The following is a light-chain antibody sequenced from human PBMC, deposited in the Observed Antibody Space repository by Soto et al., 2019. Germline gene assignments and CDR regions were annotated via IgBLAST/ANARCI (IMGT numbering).Light chain of an antibody. Sequence: DIRMTQSPSSLSASVGDRVTITCQASQDISNYLNWYQQKPGKAPKLLIYDASNLETGVPSRFXGSGSGTDFTFTISSLQPEDIATYYCQQYDNLPPFTFGPGTKVDIK. CDR2: DAS. J-gene: IGKJ3*01. V-gene: IGKV1-33*01. CDR1: QDISNY. CDR3: QQYDNLPPFT.